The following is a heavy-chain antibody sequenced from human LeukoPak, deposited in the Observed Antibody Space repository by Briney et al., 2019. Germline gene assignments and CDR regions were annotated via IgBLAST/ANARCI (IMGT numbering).Heavy chain of an antibody. CDR1: GFTFSSYG. D-gene: IGHD6-13*01. CDR2: IRNDGSNK. CDR3: AKVAGYSSSWYYYYYMDV. J-gene: IGHJ6*03. Sequence: GGSLRLSCAASGFTFSSYGMHWVRQAPGKGLEWVAFIRNDGSNKYYADSVKGRFTISRDNSKNTLYLQMNSLRAEDTAVYYCAKVAGYSSSWYYYYYMDVWGKGTTVTVSS. V-gene: IGHV3-30*02.